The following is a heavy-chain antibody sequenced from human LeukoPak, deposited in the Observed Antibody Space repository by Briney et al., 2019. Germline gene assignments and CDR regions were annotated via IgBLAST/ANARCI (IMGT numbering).Heavy chain of an antibody. J-gene: IGHJ6*03. CDR2: IKHSGST. CDR1: GGSFSSYY. CDR3: ARRGSGSLYYYYYMDV. D-gene: IGHD3-10*01. V-gene: IGHV4-34*01. Sequence: PSETLSLTCAVHGGSFSSYYWSWIRQPPGKGLEWIGEIKHSGSTNYNPSLKSRVTISVDTSKNQFSLELTSVTAADTAVYYCARRGSGSLYYYYYMDVWGKGTTVTISS.